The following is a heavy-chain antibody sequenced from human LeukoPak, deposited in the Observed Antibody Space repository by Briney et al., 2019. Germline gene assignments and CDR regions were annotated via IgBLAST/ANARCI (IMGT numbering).Heavy chain of an antibody. CDR2: IFTTGST. V-gene: IGHV4-4*07. CDR3: ARASDSIFSYYYHMDL. CDR1: GASVSEYY. Sequence: PSETLSLTCTVSGASVSEYYWSWVRQPAGKGLEWIGRIFTTGSTDYNPSLKSRVTMSRDWSKNQLFLTLTSVTAADTAVYYCARASDSIFSYYYHMDLWGKGITVTVSS. D-gene: IGHD3-3*02. J-gene: IGHJ6*03.